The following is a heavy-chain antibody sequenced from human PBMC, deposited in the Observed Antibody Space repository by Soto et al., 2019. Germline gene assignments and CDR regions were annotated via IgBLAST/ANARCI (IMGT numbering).Heavy chain of an antibody. CDR1: GGTFSSYA. CDR2: IIPMYGPA. D-gene: IGHD3-10*01. V-gene: IGHV1-69*01. J-gene: IGHJ5*02. CDR3: ARVTSMVRGVIDNGFDP. Sequence: QVPLVQSGAEVKKPGSSVTVSCKASGGTFSSYAIHWVRQAPGQGLEWMGGIIPMYGPAKYAQRFQGRVTITADASTTTVYMELTSLTSQDTTVYYCARVTSMVRGVIDNGFDPWGHGTLVTVSS.